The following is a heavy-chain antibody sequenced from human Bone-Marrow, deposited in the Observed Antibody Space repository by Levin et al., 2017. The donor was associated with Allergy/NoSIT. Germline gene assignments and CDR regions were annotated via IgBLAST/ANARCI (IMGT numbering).Heavy chain of an antibody. CDR2: INPNSGGT. D-gene: IGHD6-19*01. CDR1: GYTFTGYY. V-gene: IGHV1-2*02. J-gene: IGHJ3*02. Sequence: ASVKVSCKASGYTFTGYYMHWVRQAPGQGLEWMGWINPNSGGTNYAQKFQGRVTMTRDTSISTAYMELSRLRSDDTAVYYCARDLRIAVAGTAFDIWGQGTMVTVSS. CDR3: ARDLRIAVAGTAFDI.